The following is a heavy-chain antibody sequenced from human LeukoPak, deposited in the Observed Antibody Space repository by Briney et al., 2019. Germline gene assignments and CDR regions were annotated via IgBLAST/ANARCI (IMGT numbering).Heavy chain of an antibody. CDR1: GFTFSSYW. V-gene: IGHV3-7*01. J-gene: IGHJ6*02. CDR3: ARGRNLAV. Sequence: GGSLRLSCAASGFTFSSYWMSWVLQAPGKGLEWVANIKEDGSEKYYVDSVKGRFTISRDNAKKSLFLQMNSLRVEDTAVYYCARGRNLAVWGQGTTVTVSS. CDR2: IKEDGSEK.